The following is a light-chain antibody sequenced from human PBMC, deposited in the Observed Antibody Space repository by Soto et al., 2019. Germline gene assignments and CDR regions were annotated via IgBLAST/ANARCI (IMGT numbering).Light chain of an antibody. CDR2: AAS. CDR1: QGISNY. V-gene: IGKV1-27*01. J-gene: IGKJ4*01. Sequence: DIPMTQSPSSLSASVGDRVTITCRASQGISNYLAWYQQKPGKVPKLLICAASTLQSGVPSRFRGSGSGTYFTLTISSLQPEDVATYYCQKYKSAPLTFVGGTKVEIK. CDR3: QKYKSAPLT.